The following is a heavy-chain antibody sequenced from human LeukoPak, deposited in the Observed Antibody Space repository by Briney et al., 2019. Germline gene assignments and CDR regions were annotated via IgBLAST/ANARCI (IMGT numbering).Heavy chain of an antibody. D-gene: IGHD6-19*01. CDR1: GFTVSSKY. CDR2: IYSGGTT. J-gene: IGHJ5*02. Sequence: GGSLRLSCAASGFTVSSKYMSWVRQAPRKGLEWVAVIYSGGTTNYADSVKGRFTMSRDNSKNSLYLQMNSLRVEDTAVYYCVRMVSGWPNWIDPWGQGTQVTVSS. CDR3: VRMVSGWPNWIDP. V-gene: IGHV3-66*01.